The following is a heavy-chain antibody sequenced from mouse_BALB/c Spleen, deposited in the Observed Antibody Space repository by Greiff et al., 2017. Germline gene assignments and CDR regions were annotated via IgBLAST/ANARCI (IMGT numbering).Heavy chain of an antibody. CDR2: ILPGSGST. CDR1: GYTFSSYW. J-gene: IGHJ4*01. D-gene: IGHD1-1*01. CDR3: ASSHFWYGSSPWSAMAY. V-gene: IGHV1-9*01. Sequence: QVQLQQSGAELMKPGASVKISCKATGYTFSSYWIEWVKQRPGHGLEWIGEILPGSGSTNYNEKFKGKATFTADTSSNTAYMQLSSLTSEDSAVYYCASSHFWYGSSPWSAMAYWGQGTSVTVSS.